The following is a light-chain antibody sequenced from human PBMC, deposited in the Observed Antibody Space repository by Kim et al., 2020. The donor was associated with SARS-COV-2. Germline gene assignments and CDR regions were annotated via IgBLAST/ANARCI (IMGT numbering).Light chain of an antibody. J-gene: IGLJ2*01. V-gene: IGLV3-1*01. CDR3: QAWDSSTAV. CDR2: QDS. Sequence: VAPGQTASITCSGEKLGDKYACWYQQKPGQSPVLVIYQDSKRPSGIPERFSGSNSGNTATLTISGTQAMDEADYYCQAWDSSTAVFGGGTKVTVL. CDR1: KLGDKY.